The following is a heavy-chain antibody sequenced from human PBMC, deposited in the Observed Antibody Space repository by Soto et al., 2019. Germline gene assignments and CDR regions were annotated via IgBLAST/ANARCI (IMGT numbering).Heavy chain of an antibody. CDR2: IYATGTT. D-gene: IGHD1-1*01. CDR3: VRDGTKTLRDWFDP. Sequence: PSETLSLPCTVSGASISGFSWIWIRKSAGKRLEWIWRIYATGTTDYNPSLKSRVIISVDTSNKQFSLKLRSVTAADTAVYYCVRDGTKTLRDWFDPWGQGISVTVSS. J-gene: IGHJ5*02. V-gene: IGHV4-4*07. CDR1: GASISGFS.